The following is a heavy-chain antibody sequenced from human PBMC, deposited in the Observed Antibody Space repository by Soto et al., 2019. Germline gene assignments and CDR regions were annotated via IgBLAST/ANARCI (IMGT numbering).Heavy chain of an antibody. CDR1: GGSVSSGSYY. CDR3: AREIGRYNWNFGRDYYYGMDV. V-gene: IGHV4-61*01. CDR2: IYYSGST. Sequence: SETLSLTCTVSGGSVSSGSYYWSWIRQPPGKGLEWIGYIYYSGSTNYNPSLKSRVTISVDTSKNQFSLKLSSVTAADTAVYYCAREIGRYNWNFGRDYYYGMDVWGQGTTVTVSS. D-gene: IGHD1-7*01. J-gene: IGHJ6*02.